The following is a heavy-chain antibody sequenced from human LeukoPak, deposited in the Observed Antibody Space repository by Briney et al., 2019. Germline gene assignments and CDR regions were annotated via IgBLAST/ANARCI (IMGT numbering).Heavy chain of an antibody. CDR1: SGSISGYY. D-gene: IGHD3-10*01. Sequence: PSETLSLTCTVSSGSISGYYWSWIRQPPGKGLEWVGYISYSGSTNYNPSLKSRVTISVDTSKNQFSLKLSSVTAADTAVYYCARPGSKHRGRDYFDYWGQGTLVTVSS. CDR2: ISYSGST. CDR3: ARPGSKHRGRDYFDY. V-gene: IGHV4-59*08. J-gene: IGHJ4*02.